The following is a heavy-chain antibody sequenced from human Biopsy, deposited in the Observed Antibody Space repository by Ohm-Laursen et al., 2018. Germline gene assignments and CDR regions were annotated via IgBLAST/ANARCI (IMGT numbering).Heavy chain of an antibody. CDR3: ARSPGRDRMDV. J-gene: IGHJ6*02. CDR1: GFTFSKYA. D-gene: IGHD1-14*01. Sequence: SLRLSCAASGFTFSKYAMNWVRQAPGRGLEWVSYINVYSNKKYYADSVKGRFIVSRDNDKNSLYLQMNSLRAEDTAVYHCARSPGRDRMDVWGQGTTVIVSS. CDR2: INVYSNKK. V-gene: IGHV3-48*04.